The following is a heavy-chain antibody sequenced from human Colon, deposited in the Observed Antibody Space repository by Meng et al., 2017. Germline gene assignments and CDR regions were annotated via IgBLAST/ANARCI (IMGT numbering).Heavy chain of an antibody. D-gene: IGHD6-13*01. CDR3: AREGGSSWY. Sequence: SCAASGFALSSFTMHWVRQAPGKGLEWVSSISSRSNYIYYADSLKGRFAISRDNAKKSVYLQINTLTAEDTGVYYCAREGGSSWYWGQGTLVTVSS. J-gene: IGHJ4*02. CDR1: GFALSSFT. V-gene: IGHV3-21*04. CDR2: ISSRSNYI.